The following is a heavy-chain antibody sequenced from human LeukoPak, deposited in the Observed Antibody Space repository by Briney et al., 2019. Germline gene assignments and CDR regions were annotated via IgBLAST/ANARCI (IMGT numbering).Heavy chain of an antibody. V-gene: IGHV4-61*02. D-gene: IGHD6-19*01. CDR2: IYTSGTT. Sequence: SETLSLTCTVSGGSISSGNYYWSWIRQPAGKGLEWIGRIYTSGTTSYTSSLKSRVTISRDTSKNQLSLKLTSVTAADTAVYYCARWDDSAWAFGTWGPGTLVTVSS. CDR1: GGSISSGNYY. CDR3: ARWDDSAWAFGT. J-gene: IGHJ5*02.